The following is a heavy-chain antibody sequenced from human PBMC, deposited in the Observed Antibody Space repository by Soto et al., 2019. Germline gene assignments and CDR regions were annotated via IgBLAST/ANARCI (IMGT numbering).Heavy chain of an antibody. CDR2: ISWNSGSI. CDR3: AKTAWIAAAGTKAAFDI. Sequence: PGGSLRLSCAASGFTFDDYAMHWVRQAPGKGLERVSGISWNSGSIGYADSVKGRFTISRDNAKNSLYLQMNSLRAEDTALYYCAKTAWIAAAGTKAAFDIWGQGTMVTVSS. V-gene: IGHV3-9*01. J-gene: IGHJ3*02. D-gene: IGHD6-13*01. CDR1: GFTFDDYA.